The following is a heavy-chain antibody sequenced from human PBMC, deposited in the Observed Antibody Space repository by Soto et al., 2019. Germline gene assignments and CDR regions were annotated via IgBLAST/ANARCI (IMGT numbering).Heavy chain of an antibody. D-gene: IGHD5-12*01. V-gene: IGHV3-23*01. J-gene: IGHJ4*02. CDR3: AKAISGYNAPLDY. CDR1: GFTFSTYA. CDR2: ISGSGGST. Sequence: EVQLLESGGGLVQPGGSLRLSCAASGFTFSTYAMNWVRQAPGKGLEWVSVISGSGGSTYYADSVKGRFTISRDNSKNTLYVKMNSLRAEDTAVYYCAKAISGYNAPLDYWGQGTGVTVSS.